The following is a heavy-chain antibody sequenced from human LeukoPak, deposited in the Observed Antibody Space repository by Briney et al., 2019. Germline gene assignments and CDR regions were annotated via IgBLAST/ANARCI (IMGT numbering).Heavy chain of an antibody. D-gene: IGHD3-22*01. CDR1: GFTFSNLW. CDR3: ARDRVIYDSSGSHFDY. V-gene: IGHV3-7*04. CDR2: IKQDGSEK. J-gene: IGHJ4*02. Sequence: GGSLRLSCAASGFTFSNLWMSWVRQAPGKGLEWVANIKQDGSEKYYVDSVKGRFTISRDNAKNPLYLQMNSLSAEDTAVYYCARDRVIYDSSGSHFDYWGQGTLVTVSS.